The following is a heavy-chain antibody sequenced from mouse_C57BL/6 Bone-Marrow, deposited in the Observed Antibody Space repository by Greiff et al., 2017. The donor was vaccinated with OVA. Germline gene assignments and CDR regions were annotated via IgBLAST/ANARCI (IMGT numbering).Heavy chain of an antibody. V-gene: IGHV1-63*01. CDR1: GYTFTNYW. CDR3: ARSMGSYFDY. CDR2: IYPGGGYT. D-gene: IGHD2-3*01. Sequence: VQLQESGAELVRPGTSVKMSCKASGYTFTNYWIGWAKQRPGHGLEWIGDIYPGGGYTNYNEKFKGKATLTADKSSSTAYMQFSSLTSEDSAIYYCARSMGSYFDYWGQGTTLTVSS. J-gene: IGHJ2*01.